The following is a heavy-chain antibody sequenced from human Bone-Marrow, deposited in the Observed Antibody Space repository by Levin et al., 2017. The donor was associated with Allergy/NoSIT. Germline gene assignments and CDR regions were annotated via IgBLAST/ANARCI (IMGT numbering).Heavy chain of an antibody. CDR2: ISYDATNK. J-gene: IGHJ4*02. V-gene: IGHV3-30*18. Sequence: QTSETLSLTCAASGFTFSRYGMHWVRQAPGKGLEWVAVISYDATNKYYADSVEGRFSISRDNSKNTVYLQMNSLRPEDTAVYYCAKDLLGDYDDYWGQGTLVTVSS. CDR3: AKDLLGDYDDY. CDR1: GFTFSRYG. D-gene: IGHD4-17*01.